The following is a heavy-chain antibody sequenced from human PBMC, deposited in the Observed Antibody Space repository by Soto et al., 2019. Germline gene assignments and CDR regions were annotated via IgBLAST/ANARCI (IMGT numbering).Heavy chain of an antibody. CDR3: ARHASSYYDFWSGYYIREYYGMDV. V-gene: IGHV4-39*01. CDR1: GGSISSSSYY. Sequence: SETLSLTCTVSGGSISSSSYYWGWIRQPPGKGLEWIGRIYYSGSTYYNQSLKSRVTISVDTSKNQFSLKLSSVTAADTAVYYCARHASSYYDFWSGYYIREYYGMDVWGQGTTVTVSS. J-gene: IGHJ6*02. D-gene: IGHD3-3*01. CDR2: IYYSGST.